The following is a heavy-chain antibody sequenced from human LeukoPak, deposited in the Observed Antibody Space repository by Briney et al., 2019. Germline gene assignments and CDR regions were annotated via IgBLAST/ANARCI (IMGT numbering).Heavy chain of an antibody. CDR1: SRSISSSSYY. Sequence: PSETLSLTCTLSSRSISSSSYYWGWIRQPPGKGLEWIGNIYYSGSTYSNPSLKSRVTISVDKSKNQFSLKLSSVTAADTAVYYCARHQHYYFGMDFWGQGTTVTVS. V-gene: IGHV4-39*01. J-gene: IGHJ6*02. CDR2: IYYSGST. CDR3: ARHQHYYFGMDF.